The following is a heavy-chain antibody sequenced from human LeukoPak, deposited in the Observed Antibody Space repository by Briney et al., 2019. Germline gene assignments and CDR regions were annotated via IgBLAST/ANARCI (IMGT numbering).Heavy chain of an antibody. CDR2: ISSSGSTI. J-gene: IGHJ6*02. CDR3: TRGPILLWIHNGMDV. Sequence: GGSLRLSCAASGFTFSSYEMNWVRQAPGKGLEWVSYISSSGSTIYYADSVKGRFTISRDNAKNSLYLQMNSLKTEDTAFYYCTRGPILLWIHNGMDVWGQGTTVTVSS. V-gene: IGHV3-48*03. D-gene: IGHD3-10*01. CDR1: GFTFSSYE.